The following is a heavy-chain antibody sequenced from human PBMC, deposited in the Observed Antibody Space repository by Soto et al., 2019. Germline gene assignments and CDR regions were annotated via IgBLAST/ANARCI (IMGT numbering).Heavy chain of an antibody. CDR1: GGSISSGGYS. CDR3: AKGVGASTLKDTGY. CDR2: IYHSGST. V-gene: IGHV4-30-2*01. J-gene: IGHJ4*02. D-gene: IGHD2-2*01. Sequence: QLQLQESGSGLVKPSQTLSLTCAVSGGSISSGGYSWSWIRQPPGKGLEWIGYIYHSGSTYYNPFLKSRLTLSVDRSKDQFSLKLSAVTAADTAVYYCAKGVGASTLKDTGYWGQGTLVTVSS.